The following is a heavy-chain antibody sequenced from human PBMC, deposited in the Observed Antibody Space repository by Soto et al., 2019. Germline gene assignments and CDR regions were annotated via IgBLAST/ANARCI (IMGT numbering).Heavy chain of an antibody. Sequence: VQLQESGPGLVTPSQTLSLTCTVFGGSVSIGDYLWSWIRQRPGKGLEWIGYIHDSGNTYYNPSLKGRVTISLDTSKNQFSLKVTSMTAADTAVYFCARARGGDSGDYASLFDRWGQGNLVTVSS. CDR2: IHDSGNT. J-gene: IGHJ5*02. CDR1: GGSVSIGDYL. V-gene: IGHV4-30-4*01. CDR3: ARARGGDSGDYASLFDR. D-gene: IGHD4-17*01.